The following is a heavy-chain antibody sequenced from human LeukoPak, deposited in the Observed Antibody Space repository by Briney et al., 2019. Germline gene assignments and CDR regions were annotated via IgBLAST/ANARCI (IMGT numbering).Heavy chain of an antibody. CDR3: ARDRVGSSQFDY. CDR2: LSYDASNE. Sequence: GGSLRLSCAASGFPFSSFAMHWVRQAPGKGLEGVAVLSYDASNEYYADSVKGRFTISRDNSMNTLYLQMNSLRTEDTAVYYCARDRVGSSQFDYWGQGALVTVSS. J-gene: IGHJ4*02. CDR1: GFPFSSFA. D-gene: IGHD1-26*01. V-gene: IGHV3-30*01.